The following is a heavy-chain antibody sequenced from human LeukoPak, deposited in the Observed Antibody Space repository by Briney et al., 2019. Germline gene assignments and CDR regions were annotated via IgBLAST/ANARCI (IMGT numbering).Heavy chain of an antibody. CDR3: TTSGPRYCSSTSCYDY. CDR1: GITFSGSA. J-gene: IGHJ4*02. Sequence: GGSLRLSCAASGITFSGSAMHWVRQASGKGLEWVGRIRSKANSYATAYAASVKGRFTISRDDSKNTAYLQMNSLKTEDTAVYYCTTSGPRYCSSTSCYDYWGQGTLVTVSS. D-gene: IGHD2-2*01. V-gene: IGHV3-73*01. CDR2: IRSKANSYAT.